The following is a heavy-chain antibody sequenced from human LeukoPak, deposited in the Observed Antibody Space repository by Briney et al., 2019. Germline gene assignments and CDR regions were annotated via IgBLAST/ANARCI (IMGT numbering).Heavy chain of an antibody. J-gene: IGHJ4*02. V-gene: IGHV4-59*01. CDR1: GGSISTYY. CDR2: IYHSGST. D-gene: IGHD5-12*01. CDR3: ARGGGYASPIGY. Sequence: KPSETRSLTCTLSGGSISTYYWSWIRQPPGEGLEWIGYIYHSGSTNYNPSLKSRVTISVDTSKNQFSLKLSSVTAADTAVYYCARGGGYASPIGYWGQGALVTVSS.